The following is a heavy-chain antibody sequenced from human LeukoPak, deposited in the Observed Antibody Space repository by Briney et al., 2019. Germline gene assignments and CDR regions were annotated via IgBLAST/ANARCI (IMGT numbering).Heavy chain of an antibody. CDR3: ATPTAMVKGDAFDI. Sequence: SETLSLTCTVSGGSIRSSYYYWGWIRQPPGKGLEWIGSIYDSGSTYYNPSLKSRVTISVDTSKNQFSLKLSSVTAADTAVYYCATPTAMVKGDAFDIWGQGTMVTVSS. J-gene: IGHJ3*02. CDR1: GGSIRSSYYY. V-gene: IGHV4-39*07. CDR2: IYDSGST. D-gene: IGHD5-18*01.